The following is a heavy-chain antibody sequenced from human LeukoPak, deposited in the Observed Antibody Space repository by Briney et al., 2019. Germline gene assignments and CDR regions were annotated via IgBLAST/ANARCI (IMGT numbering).Heavy chain of an antibody. J-gene: IGHJ4*02. CDR1: GFTFSSYA. CDR2: ISGSGGST. V-gene: IGHV3-23*01. D-gene: IGHD6-19*01. Sequence: PGGSLRLSCAASGFTFSSYAMSWVRQAPGKGLEWVSAISGSGGSTYYADSVKGRFTISRDNYKNTLYLQMNSLRAEDTAVYYCAKGAVAGIRPLYYFDYWGQGTLVTVSS. CDR3: AKGAVAGIRPLYYFDY.